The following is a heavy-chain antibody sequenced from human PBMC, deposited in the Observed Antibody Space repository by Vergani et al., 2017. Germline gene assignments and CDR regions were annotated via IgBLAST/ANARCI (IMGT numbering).Heavy chain of an antibody. Sequence: EVQLVESGGGIVKPGGSLRLSCVASGFSFRNAWMKWVRRTPGKGLEWGCRIKSTFDRGTTDYAAAVKGRFTISRDDSKNTLFLQMNGLKTEDIGVYYCTTDPRYCGDGSCYWLRDHHYYGMDVWGQGTTVTVSS. D-gene: IGHD2-21*01. V-gene: IGHV3-15*07. CDR3: TTDPRYCGDGSCYWLRDHHYYGMDV. CDR1: GFSFRNAW. J-gene: IGHJ6*02. CDR2: IKSTFDRGTT.